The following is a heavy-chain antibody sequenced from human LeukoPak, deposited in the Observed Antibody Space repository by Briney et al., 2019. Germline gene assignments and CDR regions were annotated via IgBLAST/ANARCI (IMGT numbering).Heavy chain of an antibody. D-gene: IGHD4-17*01. CDR2: ISGYNGKT. CDR1: GYTFINYG. V-gene: IGHV1-18*01. Sequence: ASVKVSCKASGYTFINYGLSWMRQAPGQGLEWMGWISGYNGKTKYAQRLQGRVTMTTDTSRSTAYMELRSLRSDDTAVYYCARDIDPNYGDSYLDYWGQGTLVTVSS. J-gene: IGHJ4*02. CDR3: ARDIDPNYGDSYLDY.